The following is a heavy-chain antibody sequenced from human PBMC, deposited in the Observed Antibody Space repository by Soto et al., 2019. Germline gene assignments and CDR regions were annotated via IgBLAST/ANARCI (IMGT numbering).Heavy chain of an antibody. CDR1: GFTFSSYS. Sequence: GGSLRLSCAASGFTFSSYSMNWVRQAPGKGLEWVSYISSSSSTIYYADSVKGRFTISRDNAKNSLYLQMNSLRAEDTAVYYCARGWEQLLSYRYYYYYMDVWGKGTTVTVSS. J-gene: IGHJ6*03. CDR2: ISSSSSTI. CDR3: ARGWEQLLSYRYYYYYMDV. V-gene: IGHV3-48*01. D-gene: IGHD1-26*01.